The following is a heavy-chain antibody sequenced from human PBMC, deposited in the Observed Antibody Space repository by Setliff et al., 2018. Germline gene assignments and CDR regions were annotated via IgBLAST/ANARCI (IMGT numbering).Heavy chain of an antibody. Sequence: ASVKVSCKASGYTFTSYYMHWVRQAPGQGLEWMGIINPSGGSTSYAQKFQGRVTMTRNTSISTAYMELSGLRSEDTAVYFCARTAVADYWGQGTLVTVSS. CDR1: GYTFTSYY. J-gene: IGHJ4*02. CDR2: INPSGGST. D-gene: IGHD6-19*01. V-gene: IGHV1-46*01. CDR3: ARTAVADY.